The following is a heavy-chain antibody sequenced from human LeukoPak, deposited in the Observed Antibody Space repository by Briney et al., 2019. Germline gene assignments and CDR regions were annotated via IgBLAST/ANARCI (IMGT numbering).Heavy chain of an antibody. D-gene: IGHD3-10*01. V-gene: IGHV4-59*01. J-gene: IGHJ4*02. CDR2: VYYTGGT. Sequence: SETLSLTCTVSGGSMSSKYWSWIRQPPGKGLEWIGYVYYTGGTDYHPSLKTRTTISIDTSKSQFALKLTSVTAADTAVYYCAREKVRGVITQNFDYWGQGTLVTVSS. CDR1: GGSMSSKY. CDR3: AREKVRGVITQNFDY.